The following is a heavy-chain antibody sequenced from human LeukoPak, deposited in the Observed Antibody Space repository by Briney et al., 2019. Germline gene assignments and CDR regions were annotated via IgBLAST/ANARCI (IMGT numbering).Heavy chain of an antibody. D-gene: IGHD1-26*01. CDR1: GGSFSGYY. V-gene: IGHV4-34*01. Sequence: SETLSLTCAVYGGSFSGYYWSWIRQPPGKGLEWIGEINHSGSTNYNPSLKSRVTISVDTSKNQFSLKLSSVTAADTAVYYCARGVGANDYRGQGTLVTVSS. J-gene: IGHJ4*02. CDR3: ARGVGANDY. CDR2: INHSGST.